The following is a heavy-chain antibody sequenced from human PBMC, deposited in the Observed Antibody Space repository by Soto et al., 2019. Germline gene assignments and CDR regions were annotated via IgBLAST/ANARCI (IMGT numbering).Heavy chain of an antibody. J-gene: IGHJ4*02. CDR2: MSHSGTT. D-gene: IGHD3-16*01. CDR1: GASIISSDW. CDR3: ARDFKAPKDAWAFDY. V-gene: IGHV4-4*02. Sequence: QVQLQESGPGLVMPSGTLSLTCAVSGASIISSDWWNWVRQPPGKGLEWIGEMSHSGTTIYNPSLKGPVTISVDVSKNHFSLNLTSVTAADTAVYYCARDFKAPKDAWAFDYWGRGTLVTVSS.